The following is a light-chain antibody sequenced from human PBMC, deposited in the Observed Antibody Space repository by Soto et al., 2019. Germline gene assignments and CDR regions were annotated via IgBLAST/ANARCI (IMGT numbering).Light chain of an antibody. V-gene: IGKV1-5*03. CDR3: QQYNSYSYT. J-gene: IGKJ2*01. Sequence: LTCPPTPRLTSPLAWYQQKPGKAPTLLIYKASSLESGVPSRFSGSGSGTEFTLTISSLQPDDFATYYCQQYNSYSYTFGQGTKLEIK. CDR1: PRLTSP. CDR2: KAS.